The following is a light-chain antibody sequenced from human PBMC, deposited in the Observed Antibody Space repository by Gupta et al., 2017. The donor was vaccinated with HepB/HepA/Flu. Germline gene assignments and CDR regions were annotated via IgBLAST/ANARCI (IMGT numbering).Light chain of an antibody. CDR2: RNN. CDR3: STWDSSLSAQV. V-gene: IGLV10-54*04. J-gene: IGLJ3*02. CDR1: SNTVGDQG. Sequence: QAVLTQPPSVSTGLRQNATPTCTGNSNTVGDQGAAWLQQHQSHPPKLLSYRNNNRPSGISERFSASRSRNTASLTITGLQPEDDADYYCSTWDSSLSAQVFGGGTKLTVL.